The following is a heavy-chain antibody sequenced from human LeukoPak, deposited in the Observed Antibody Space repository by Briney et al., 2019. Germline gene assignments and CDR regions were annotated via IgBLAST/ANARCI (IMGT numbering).Heavy chain of an antibody. Sequence: PGGSLRLSCAASGFTFSSFEMNWVRQAPGKGLEWVSYISGSGTNIYYAGSVKGRFTISRDNAKNSLSLQMNSLRAEDTAIYYCAREAVPGGRGDTFDIWGQGTMVTVSS. D-gene: IGHD6-19*01. CDR2: ISGSGTNI. V-gene: IGHV3-48*03. J-gene: IGHJ3*02. CDR1: GFTFSSFE. CDR3: AREAVPGGRGDTFDI.